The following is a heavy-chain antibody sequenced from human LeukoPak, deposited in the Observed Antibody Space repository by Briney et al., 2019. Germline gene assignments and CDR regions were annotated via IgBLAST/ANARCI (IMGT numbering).Heavy chain of an antibody. J-gene: IGHJ3*02. CDR2: IWHDGSNE. CDR1: GFTFSNYG. Sequence: PGGSLRLSCAASGFTFSNYGMHWVRQAPGKGLEWVAVIWHDGSNEYYVDSVRGRFIISRDNSRNTLYLQMNSLRAEDTAVYHCVRDLDSYDFWSGYWPDALDTWGQGTMVSVSS. V-gene: IGHV3-33*01. D-gene: IGHD3-3*01. CDR3: VRDLDSYDFWSGYWPDALDT.